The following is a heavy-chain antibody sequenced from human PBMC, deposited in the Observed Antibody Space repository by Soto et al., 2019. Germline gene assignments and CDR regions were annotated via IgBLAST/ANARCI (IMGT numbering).Heavy chain of an antibody. J-gene: IGHJ4*02. D-gene: IGHD3-10*01. Sequence: ASVKVSCKTSGYTFTSYDINWVRQATGQGLEWVGWVNPNSGNTGYAREFQGRVTMTRNTSISTAYMELSSLGSEDTALYYCARAGLFYDLGSYYPDYWSQGTQVTVSS. V-gene: IGHV1-8*01. CDR3: ARAGLFYDLGSYYPDY. CDR2: VNPNSGNT. CDR1: GYTFTSYD.